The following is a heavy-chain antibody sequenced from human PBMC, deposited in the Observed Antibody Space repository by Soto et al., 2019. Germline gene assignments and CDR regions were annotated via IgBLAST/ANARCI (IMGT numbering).Heavy chain of an antibody. CDR2: IYHSGST. CDR1: GVSISSLGYS. J-gene: IGHJ3*02. CDR3: ARALILTGYYIHDAFDI. Sequence: PSETLPLTWAVSGVSISSLGYSWSFIRQPPGKGLEWIGYIYHSGSTNYNPSLKSRVTISVDKSKNQFSLKLSSVTAADTAVYYCARALILTGYYIHDAFDIWGQGTMVTVSS. D-gene: IGHD3-9*01. V-gene: IGHV4-30-2*01.